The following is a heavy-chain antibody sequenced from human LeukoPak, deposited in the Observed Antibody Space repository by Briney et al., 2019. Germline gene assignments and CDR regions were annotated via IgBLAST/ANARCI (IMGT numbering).Heavy chain of an antibody. CDR3: AKVSGYSYGSIDY. Sequence: GGSLRLSCAASGFTFSSYNMKWVRQAPGKGLEWVSSISSRSSYIFYADSVKGRFTISRDNAKKSLYLQMNSLRAEDTAVYYCAKVSGYSYGSIDYWGQGTLVTVSS. CDR1: GFTFSSYN. CDR2: ISSRSSYI. J-gene: IGHJ4*02. V-gene: IGHV3-21*01. D-gene: IGHD5-18*01.